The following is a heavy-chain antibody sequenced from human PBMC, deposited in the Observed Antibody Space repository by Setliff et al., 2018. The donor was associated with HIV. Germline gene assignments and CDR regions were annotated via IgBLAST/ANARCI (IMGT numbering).Heavy chain of an antibody. Sequence: PGGSLRLSCAASGFTFNTYAMSWVRQAPGKGLEWVSVISGSGASTFYADSVKGRFTISRDNSKGTLYLQMNGLRVEDTAVYYCAKDGISGGAYPPYYFDYWGHGTLVTVSS. CDR1: GFTFNTYA. J-gene: IGHJ4*01. CDR2: ISGSGAST. V-gene: IGHV3-23*01. CDR3: AKDGISGGAYPPYYFDY. D-gene: IGHD2-15*01.